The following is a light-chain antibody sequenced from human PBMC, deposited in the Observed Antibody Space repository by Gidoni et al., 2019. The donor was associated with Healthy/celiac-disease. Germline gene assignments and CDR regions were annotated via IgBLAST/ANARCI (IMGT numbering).Light chain of an antibody. V-gene: IGLV3-1*01. CDR3: QAWDSSTAV. CDR1: KLGDKY. J-gene: IGLJ3*02. Sequence: GDKLGDKYACWYQQKPGQSPVLVIYQDSKRPSGIPERFSGSNSGNTATLTISGTQAMDEADYYCQAWDSSTAVFGGGTKLTVL. CDR2: QDS.